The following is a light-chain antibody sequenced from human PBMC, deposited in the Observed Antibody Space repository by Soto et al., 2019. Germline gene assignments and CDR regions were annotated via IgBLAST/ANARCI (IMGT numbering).Light chain of an antibody. CDR3: QQYGSSPLT. J-gene: IGKJ4*01. CDR2: GAS. CDR1: QSVSSSY. Sequence: EIVLTQSPGTLSLSPGERATLSCRASQSVSSSYLAWYQQKPGQAPRLLIYGASSRATGIPDRFSGSGSGTDFTLTISRLGPEVFAVYYCQQYGSSPLTFAGGTKVDIK. V-gene: IGKV3-20*01.